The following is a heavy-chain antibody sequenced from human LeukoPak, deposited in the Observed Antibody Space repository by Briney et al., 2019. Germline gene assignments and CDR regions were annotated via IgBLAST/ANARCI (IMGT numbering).Heavy chain of an antibody. CDR2: ISYDGSNK. CDR3: ARAGLEGDY. J-gene: IGHJ4*02. V-gene: IGHV3-30*14. CDR1: GFTFIGSA. Sequence: GGSLRLSCAASGFTFIGSAMHGVGRAQGRGLEWVAVISYDGSNKYYADSVKGRFTISRDNSKNTLYLQMGSLRAEDMAVYYCARAGLEGDYWGQGTLVTVSS. D-gene: IGHD1-1*01.